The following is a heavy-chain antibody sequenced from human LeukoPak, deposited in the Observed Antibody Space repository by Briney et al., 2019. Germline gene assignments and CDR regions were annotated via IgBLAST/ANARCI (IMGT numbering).Heavy chain of an antibody. D-gene: IGHD4-17*01. CDR1: GFTFSSYA. J-gene: IGHJ5*02. V-gene: IGHV3-30*04. CDR2: ISHDGSEK. CDR3: ARDLGEDTTA. Sequence: GGSLRLSCVASGFTFSSYAIHWVRQAPGKGLEWVAMISHDGSEKYYADFVKGRFSISRDNSKNTLYLAMDSLRAEDTALYYCARDLGEDTTAWGQGTLVTVSS.